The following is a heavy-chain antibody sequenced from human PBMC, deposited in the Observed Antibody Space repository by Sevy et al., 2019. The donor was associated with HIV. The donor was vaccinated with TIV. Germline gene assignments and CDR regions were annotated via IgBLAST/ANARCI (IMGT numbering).Heavy chain of an antibody. D-gene: IGHD2-8*01. CDR2: IKEDGSAK. CDR1: GFTFTTYW. V-gene: IGHV3-7*01. Sequence: GGSLRLSCAASGFTFTTYWMTWVRQAPGQGLEWVANIKEDGSAKYYVDSVKGQFTISGDNAKHSLYRQVNSLRAEGTAAYYCAVDSAGYGGYDHWGQGTLVTVSS. J-gene: IGHJ5*02. CDR3: AVDSAGYGGYDH.